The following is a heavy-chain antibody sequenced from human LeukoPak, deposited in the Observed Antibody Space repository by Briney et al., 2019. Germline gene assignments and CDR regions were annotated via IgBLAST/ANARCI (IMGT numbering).Heavy chain of an antibody. CDR3: ARSYVWGSYRYQADFDY. CDR2: INHSGST. V-gene: IGHV4-34*01. CDR1: GGSFSGYY. J-gene: IGHJ4*02. Sequence: PSETLSLTCAVYGGSFSGYYWSWIRQPPGKGLEWIGEINHSGSTNYNPSLKSRVTISVDTSKNQFSLKLSSVTAADTAVYYCARSYVWGSYRYQADFDYWGQGTLVTVSS. D-gene: IGHD3-16*02.